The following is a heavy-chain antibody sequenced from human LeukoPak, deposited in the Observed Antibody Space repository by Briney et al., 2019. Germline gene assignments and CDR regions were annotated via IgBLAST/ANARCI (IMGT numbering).Heavy chain of an antibody. Sequence: SVTASCKASRYTHTSYYMHWVRQPPGQGLEWMGIIKPIGGSTSYAQKFECRVTMTRDTSTSTVYRELSSLRSEETAVCYCARVRGLGELSCVYWGQGTLVTVSS. D-gene: IGHD3-16*02. J-gene: IGHJ4*02. CDR2: IKPIGGST. CDR1: RYTHTSYY. CDR3: ARVRGLGELSCVY. V-gene: IGHV1-46*01.